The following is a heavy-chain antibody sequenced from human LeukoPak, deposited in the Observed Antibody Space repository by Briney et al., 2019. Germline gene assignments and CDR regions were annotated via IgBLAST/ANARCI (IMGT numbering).Heavy chain of an antibody. V-gene: IGHV1-69*04. CDR2: IIPILGIA. CDR1: GGTFSSYA. Sequence: SVKVSCKASGGTFSSYAISWVRQAPGQGLEWMGRIIPILGIANYAQKFQGRVTTTADKSTSTAYMELSSLRSEDTAVYYCASVGCSSTSCPWGYFDYWGQGTLVTVSS. J-gene: IGHJ4*02. D-gene: IGHD2-2*01. CDR3: ASVGCSSTSCPWGYFDY.